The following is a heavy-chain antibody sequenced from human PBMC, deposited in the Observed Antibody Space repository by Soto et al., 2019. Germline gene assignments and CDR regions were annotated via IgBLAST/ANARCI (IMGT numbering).Heavy chain of an antibody. CDR2: IYYSGST. CDR3: ARQGTWELPRYYFDY. CDR1: GGSISSSSYY. J-gene: IGHJ4*02. Sequence: QLQLQESGPGLVKPSETLSLTCTVSGGSISSSSYYWGWIRQPPGKGLEWIGSIYYSGSTYYNPSLKSRVTRSVDTSKNHFSLKLSSVTAADTAVYYCARQGTWELPRYYFDYWGQGTLVTVSS. V-gene: IGHV4-39*01. D-gene: IGHD1-26*01.